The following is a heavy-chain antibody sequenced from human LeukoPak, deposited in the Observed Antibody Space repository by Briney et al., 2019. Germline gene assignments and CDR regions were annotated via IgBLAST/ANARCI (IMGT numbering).Heavy chain of an antibody. CDR1: GFTFSSYG. CDR2: ISSSSSYI. D-gene: IGHD2-2*02. V-gene: IGHV3-21*01. Sequence: GGSLRLSCAASGFTFSSYGMNWVRQAPGKGLEWVSSISSSSSYIYYADSVKGRFTISRDNAKNSLYLQMNSLRAEDTAVYYCARDLGKYQLLYDYWGQGTLVTVSS. J-gene: IGHJ4*02. CDR3: ARDLGKYQLLYDY.